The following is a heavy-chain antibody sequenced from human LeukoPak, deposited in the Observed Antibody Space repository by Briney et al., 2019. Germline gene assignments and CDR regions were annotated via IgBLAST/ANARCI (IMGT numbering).Heavy chain of an antibody. V-gene: IGHV1-8*02. Sequence: ASVKVSCKASGYTFTGYYMHWVRQAPGQGLEWMGWMNPNSGNTGYAQKFQGRVTMTRNTSISTAYMELSSLRSEDTAVYYCARDSSGSNWFDPWGQGTLVTVSS. J-gene: IGHJ5*02. CDR1: GYTFTGYY. CDR3: ARDSSGSNWFDP. D-gene: IGHD3-22*01. CDR2: MNPNSGNT.